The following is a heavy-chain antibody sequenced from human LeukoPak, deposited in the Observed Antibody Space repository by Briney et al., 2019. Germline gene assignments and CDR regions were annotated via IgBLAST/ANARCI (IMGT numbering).Heavy chain of an antibody. V-gene: IGHV5-51*01. Sequence: GESLKISCKGSGYSFTTIHWIAWVRQMPGKGLEWMRIIYPGDSDTRYSPSFQGQVTMSVDKSITTAYLQWSSLKASDTAMYYCARLSYGAGATPDYDYWGQGTLVTVSS. CDR2: IYPGDSDT. CDR1: GYSFTTIHW. J-gene: IGHJ4*02. D-gene: IGHD2-2*01. CDR3: ARLSYGAGATPDYDY.